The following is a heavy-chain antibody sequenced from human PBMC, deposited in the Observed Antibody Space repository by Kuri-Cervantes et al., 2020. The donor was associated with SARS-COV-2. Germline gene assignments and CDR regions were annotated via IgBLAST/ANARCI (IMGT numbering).Heavy chain of an antibody. CDR3: ARQSSTLDWFDP. Sequence: SETLSLTCSVSGDSVSSKTYYWGWIRRSPGKGLEWIGSVYYTGSAYYNPPLKSRATLSVDTSKNQVSLKLSSLTAADTGRYYCARQSSTLDWFDPWGQGTLVTVSS. D-gene: IGHD2-2*01. CDR1: GDSVSSKTYY. J-gene: IGHJ5*02. CDR2: VYYTGSA. V-gene: IGHV4-39*01.